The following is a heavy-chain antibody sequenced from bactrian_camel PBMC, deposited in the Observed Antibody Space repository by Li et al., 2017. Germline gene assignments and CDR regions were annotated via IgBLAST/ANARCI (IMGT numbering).Heavy chain of an antibody. CDR2: IDNRGSV. D-gene: IGHD1*01. J-gene: IGHJ6*01. CDR1: GYGIHSGC. V-gene: IGHV3S53*01. Sequence: HVQLVESGGGSVQAGGSLRLSCAIKGYGIHSGCMAWFRQTPQKEREAVAAIDNRGSVMYADSLEGRFTISEDDNQNNMYLQMDSLNPEDTAIYYCAARDQRCGWNIYQLRTTDFAFWGQGTQVTVS. CDR3: AARDQRCGWNIYQLRTTDFAF.